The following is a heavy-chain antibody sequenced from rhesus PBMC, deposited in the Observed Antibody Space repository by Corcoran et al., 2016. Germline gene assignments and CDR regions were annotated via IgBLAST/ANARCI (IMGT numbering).Heavy chain of an antibody. J-gene: IGHJ6*01. Sequence: QVQLQESGPGLVKPSETLSLTCAVSGYSISSGYGWSWIRQPPGKGLEWIGYIGGSRSSTNDNPSHKSRVTISKDTSQNQFSLKLSSVTAADTAVYYCARVPYGLDSWGQGVVVTVSS. CDR2: IGGSRSST. V-gene: IGHV4-127*01. CDR3: ARVPYGLDS. CDR1: GYSISSGYG.